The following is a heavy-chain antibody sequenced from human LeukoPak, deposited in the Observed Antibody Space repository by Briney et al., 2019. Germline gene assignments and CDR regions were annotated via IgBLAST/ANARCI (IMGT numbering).Heavy chain of an antibody. D-gene: IGHD3-10*01. Sequence: PGGSLRLSCTASGFTFGDYAMSWVRQAPGKGLEWVGFIRSKAYGGTTEYAASVKGRFTISRDDSKSIAYLQMNSLKTEDTAVYYCTRKGPRFTHDAFDIWGQGTMVTVSS. CDR1: GFTFGDYA. V-gene: IGHV3-49*04. CDR2: IRSKAYGGTT. J-gene: IGHJ3*02. CDR3: TRKGPRFTHDAFDI.